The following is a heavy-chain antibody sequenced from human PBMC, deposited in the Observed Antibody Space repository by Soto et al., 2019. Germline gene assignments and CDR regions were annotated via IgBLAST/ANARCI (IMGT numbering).Heavy chain of an antibody. CDR2: IYSGGST. D-gene: IGHD3-16*02. V-gene: IGHV3-53*01. J-gene: IGHJ6*02. CDR1: GFTVSSNY. CDR3: ARDSPSRRLGELSPDHVGMDV. Sequence: GGSLRLSCAASGFTVSSNYMSWVRQAPGKGLEWVSVIYSGGSTYYADSVKGRFTISRDNSKNTLYLQMNSLRAEDTAVYYCARDSPSRRLGELSPDHVGMDVWGQGTTVTVSS.